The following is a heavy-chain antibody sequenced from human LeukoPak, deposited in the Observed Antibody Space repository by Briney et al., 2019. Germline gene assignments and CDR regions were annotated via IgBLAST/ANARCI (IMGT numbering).Heavy chain of an antibody. CDR1: GFTFSSYA. Sequence: GRSLRLSCAASGFTFSSYAMHWVRQAPGKGLEWVAVISYDGSNKYYADSVKGRFTISRDNSKNTLYLQMNSLRAEDTAVYYCARGYDILTGYFYYYYYGMDVWGQGTTVTVSS. J-gene: IGHJ6*02. D-gene: IGHD3-9*01. V-gene: IGHV3-30*04. CDR2: ISYDGSNK. CDR3: ARGYDILTGYFYYYYYGMDV.